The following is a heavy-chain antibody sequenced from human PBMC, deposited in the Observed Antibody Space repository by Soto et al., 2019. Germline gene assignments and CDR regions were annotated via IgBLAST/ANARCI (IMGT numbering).Heavy chain of an antibody. Sequence: TSETLSLTCTVSGDSISSNYWSWIRQPPGKGLEWIGYIYYSGSTKYNPSLKSRVTISVDTSKNQFSLKLSSVTAADTAVYYCARGIAVAGTARHGWFDPWGQGTLVTVSS. V-gene: IGHV4-59*01. D-gene: IGHD6-19*01. CDR3: ARGIAVAGTARHGWFDP. CDR2: IYYSGST. CDR1: GDSISSNY. J-gene: IGHJ5*02.